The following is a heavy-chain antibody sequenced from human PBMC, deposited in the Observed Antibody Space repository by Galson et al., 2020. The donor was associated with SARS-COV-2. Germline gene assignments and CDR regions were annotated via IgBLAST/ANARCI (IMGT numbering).Heavy chain of an antibody. CDR2: ISGSGGST. CDR1: GFTFSSYA. D-gene: IGHD2-21*02. Sequence: GGSLRLSCAASGFTFSSYAMSWVRQAPGKGLEWVSAISGSGGSTYYADSVKGRFTISRDNSKNRLYLQMNSLRAEDTAVYYCAKDIAYCGGDCYSGPYWYFDLWGRGTLVTVSS. J-gene: IGHJ2*01. CDR3: AKDIAYCGGDCYSGPYWYFDL. V-gene: IGHV3-23*01.